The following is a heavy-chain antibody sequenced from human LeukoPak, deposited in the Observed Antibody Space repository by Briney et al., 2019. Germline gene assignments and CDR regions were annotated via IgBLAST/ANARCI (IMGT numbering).Heavy chain of an antibody. CDR2: ISSSSSYI. CDR1: GFTFSSYS. CDR3: ARDPLMGAAEDIVVVPAAATPLDY. V-gene: IGHV3-21*01. Sequence: GGSLRLSCAASGFTFSSYSMNWVRQAPGKGLEWVSSISSSSSYIYYADSVKGRFTISRDNAKNSLYLQMNSLRAEDTAVYYCARDPLMGAAEDIVVVPAAATPLDYWGQGTLVTVSS. D-gene: IGHD2-2*01. J-gene: IGHJ4*02.